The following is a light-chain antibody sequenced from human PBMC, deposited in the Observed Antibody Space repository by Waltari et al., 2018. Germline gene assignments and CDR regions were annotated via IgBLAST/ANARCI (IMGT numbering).Light chain of an antibody. CDR3: AGWDDSLSGRV. V-gene: IGLV1-47*01. CDR1: SSNIGTNY. Sequence: QSALTQPSSMSGTPGQRVNISCSGSSSNIGTNYVYWYQQFPGTAPKLLIYRNHGRPSGVPDRFSGSKSGASASLVISGLRPEDEAYYYCAGWDDSLSGRVFGEGTKLSVL. J-gene: IGLJ3*02. CDR2: RNH.